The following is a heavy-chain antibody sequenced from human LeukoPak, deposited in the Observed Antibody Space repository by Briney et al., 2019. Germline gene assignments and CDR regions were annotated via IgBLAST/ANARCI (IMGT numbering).Heavy chain of an antibody. J-gene: IGHJ4*02. D-gene: IGHD3-9*01. V-gene: IGHV1-18*01. CDR2: ISAYNGNT. CDR3: ATDTSFYDILTG. CDR1: GYTFTSYG. Sequence: GASVKVSCKASGYTFTSYGISWVRQAPGQGLEWMGWISAYNGNTNYAQKLQGRVTMTTDTSTSTAYMELSSLRSEDTAVYYCATDTSFYDILTGWGQGTLVTVSS.